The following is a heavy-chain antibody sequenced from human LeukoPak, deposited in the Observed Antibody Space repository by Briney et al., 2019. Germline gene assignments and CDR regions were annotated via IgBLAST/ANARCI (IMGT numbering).Heavy chain of an antibody. CDR3: AKGDDASGSSPHDY. Sequence: GGSLRLSCAASGFTFSSYAMHWVRQAPGKGLEWVAVISYDGSNKYYADSVKGRFTISRDNSKNTPYLQMNSLRAEDTAVYYCAKGDDASGSSPHDYWGQGTLVSVSS. D-gene: IGHD3-10*01. J-gene: IGHJ4*02. CDR1: GFTFSSYA. V-gene: IGHV3-30-3*01. CDR2: ISYDGSNK.